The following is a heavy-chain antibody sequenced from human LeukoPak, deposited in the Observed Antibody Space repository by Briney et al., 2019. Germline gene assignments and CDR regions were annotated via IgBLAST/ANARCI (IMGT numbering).Heavy chain of an antibody. J-gene: IGHJ3*02. D-gene: IGHD6-19*01. V-gene: IGHV3-23*01. CDR2: ISDGGGRS. CDR3: ARDGLQWLDTAFDI. CDR1: GFIFRSYA. Sequence: PGGSLRLSCAASGFIFRSYAMNWVRQAPGKGLEWVSGISDGGGRSYYADSVKGRFTISRDNSKNTLYLQMNSLRAEDTAVYYCARDGLQWLDTAFDIWGQGTMVTVSS.